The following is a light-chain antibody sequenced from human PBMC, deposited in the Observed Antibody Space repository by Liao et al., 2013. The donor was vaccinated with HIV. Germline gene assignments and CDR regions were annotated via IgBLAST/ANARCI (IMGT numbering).Light chain of an antibody. CDR2: YDS. V-gene: IGLV3-21*01. J-gene: IGLJ1*01. Sequence: SHVLTQPSSVSVAPGQTARITCGGNNIGSKSVHWYQQKPGQAPVVVIYYDSDRPSGIPERFSGSNSGNTATLTISRVEAGDEADYYCQMWDSSSDHPYVFGTGTHVTVL. CDR1: NIGSKS. CDR3: QMWDSSSDHPYV.